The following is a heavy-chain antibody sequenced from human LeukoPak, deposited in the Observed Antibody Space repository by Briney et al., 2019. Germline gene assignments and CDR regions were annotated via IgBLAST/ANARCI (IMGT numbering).Heavy chain of an antibody. J-gene: IGHJ3*02. D-gene: IGHD2-15*01. V-gene: IGHV3-53*01. CDR1: GFTVSSNY. Sequence: GGSLRLSCAASGFTVSSNYVSWVRQAPGKGLEWVSVIYSGGSTYYADSVKGRFTISRDNSKNTLYLQMNSLRAEDTAVYYCAREHCSGGSCYYTAFDIWGQGTMATVSS. CDR2: IYSGGST. CDR3: AREHCSGGSCYYTAFDI.